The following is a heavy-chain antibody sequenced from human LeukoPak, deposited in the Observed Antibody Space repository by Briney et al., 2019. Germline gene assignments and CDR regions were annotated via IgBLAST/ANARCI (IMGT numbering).Heavy chain of an antibody. CDR1: GGTFSSYA. V-gene: IGHV1-69*05. J-gene: IGHJ3*02. Sequence: SVKVSCKASGGTFSSYAISWVRQAPGQGLEWMGGIIPIFGTANYAQKFQERVTITRDMSTSTAYMELSSLRSEDTAVYYCAADGSYRYAFDIWGQGTMVTVSS. D-gene: IGHD3-16*02. CDR3: AADGSYRYAFDI. CDR2: IIPIFGTA.